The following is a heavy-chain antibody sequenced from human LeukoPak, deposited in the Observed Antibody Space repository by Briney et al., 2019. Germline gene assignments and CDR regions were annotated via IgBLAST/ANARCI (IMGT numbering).Heavy chain of an antibody. CDR3: LRGDRRDY. CDR1: GFTFSSYS. Sequence: GGSLRLSCAASGFTFSSYSMNWVRQAPGKGLEWVSYISSSSSTIYYADSVKGRFIIPRDNAKDSLYLQMNSLRVEDTAVYYCLRGDRRDYWGQGTLVTVSS. J-gene: IGHJ4*02. CDR2: ISSSSSTI. V-gene: IGHV3-48*04.